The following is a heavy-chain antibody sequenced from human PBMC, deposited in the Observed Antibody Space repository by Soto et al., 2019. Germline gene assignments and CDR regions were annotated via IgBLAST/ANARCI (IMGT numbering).Heavy chain of an antibody. CDR1: GYTFTSHG. D-gene: IGHD3-10*01. CDR2: ISAHNGDT. Sequence: QVQLVQSGGEVKKPGASVKVSCKASGYTFTSHGISWVRQAPGQGPEWMGWISAHNGDTNYAQKLQGRVTVTTDTSTRPAYVERRTLRSDDTALYSCPRMLRGSNTAYYHDMDVWGKGTTVTVSS. CDR3: PRMLRGSNTAYYHDMDV. V-gene: IGHV1-18*01. J-gene: IGHJ6*03.